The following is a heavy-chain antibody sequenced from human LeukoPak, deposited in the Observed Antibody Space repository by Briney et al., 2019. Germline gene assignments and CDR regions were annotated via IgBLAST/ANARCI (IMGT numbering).Heavy chain of an antibody. CDR2: ISSSGAVI. CDR1: GFTFSDYY. CDR3: ARIRSPNDDAFDI. Sequence: PGGSLRLSCAASGFTFSDYYMSWIRQAPGKGLEWLSFISSSGAVIHYADSVKGRFTISRDSAKNSLSLQMNSLRVADTAIYYCARIRSPNDDAFDIWGQGTMVTVSS. V-gene: IGHV3-11*01. J-gene: IGHJ3*02.